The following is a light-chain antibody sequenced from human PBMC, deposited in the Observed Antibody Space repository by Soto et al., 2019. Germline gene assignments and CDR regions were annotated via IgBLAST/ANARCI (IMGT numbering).Light chain of an antibody. V-gene: IGLV2-14*01. CDR1: SSDVGGYNY. Sequence: QSALTQPASVSGSPGQSITISCTGTSSDVGGYNYVFWYQQHPAKVPKLMIYHVSNRPSGVSDRFSGSKSGNTASLTISGLQAEDEADYYCYSYTTSSTYVFGTGTKLTVL. CDR2: HVS. J-gene: IGLJ1*01. CDR3: YSYTTSSTYV.